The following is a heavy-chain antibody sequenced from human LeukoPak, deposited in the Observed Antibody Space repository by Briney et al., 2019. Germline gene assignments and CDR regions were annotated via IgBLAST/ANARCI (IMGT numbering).Heavy chain of an antibody. CDR2: ITSASTNYI. Sequence: KPGGSLSLSCAASGFTFNSHDMNWVRQAPGKGLEWLSSITSASTNYIYYADSVKGRFTISRDDAKNSLYLQMDSLRAEDTAIYYCARDYGGPHYFDYWGQGTLVTVSS. CDR1: GFTFNSHD. V-gene: IGHV3-21*01. D-gene: IGHD2-15*01. J-gene: IGHJ4*02. CDR3: ARDYGGPHYFDY.